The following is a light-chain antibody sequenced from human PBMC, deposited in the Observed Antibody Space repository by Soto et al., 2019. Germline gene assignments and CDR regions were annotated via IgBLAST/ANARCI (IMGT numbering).Light chain of an antibody. CDR1: SSDVGGYNY. Sequence: QSALTQPASVSGSPGQSITISCTGTSSDVGGYNYVSWYQQHPGKAPKLMIYDVSNRPSGVSNRFSGSKSGNTASLTISGLQAEDGADYYCSSYTSSSNLMFGGGTKLTVL. CDR3: SSYTSSSNLM. CDR2: DVS. J-gene: IGLJ3*02. V-gene: IGLV2-14*01.